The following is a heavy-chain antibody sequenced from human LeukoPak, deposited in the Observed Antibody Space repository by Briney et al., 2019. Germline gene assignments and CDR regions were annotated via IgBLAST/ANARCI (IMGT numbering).Heavy chain of an antibody. V-gene: IGHV4-38-2*02. CDR3: ARDHPHYYDSSGYYYYFDY. Sequence: SETLSLTCTVSGYSITSGYYWGWIRQPPGKGLEWIGSIYHSGSTYYNPSLKSRVTMSVDTSKNQVSLKLSSVTAADTAVYYCARDHPHYYDSSGYYYYFDYWGQGTLVTVSS. CDR1: GYSITSGYY. CDR2: IYHSGST. D-gene: IGHD3-22*01. J-gene: IGHJ4*02.